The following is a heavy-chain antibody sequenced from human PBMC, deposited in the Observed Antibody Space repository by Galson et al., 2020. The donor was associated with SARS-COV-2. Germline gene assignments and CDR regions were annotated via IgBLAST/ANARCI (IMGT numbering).Heavy chain of an antibody. CDR2: ISGSGGST. J-gene: IGHJ4*02. D-gene: IGHD6-13*01. V-gene: IGHV3-23*01. CDR1: GFTFSSYA. Sequence: GGSLRLSCAASGFTFSSYAMSWVRQAPGKGLEWVSSISGSGGSTYYADSVKGRFTISRDNSKNTLYLQMNSLRGEDTAVYYCAKDAFTYSSSWSDYWGQGTLVTVSS. CDR3: AKDAFTYSSSWSDY.